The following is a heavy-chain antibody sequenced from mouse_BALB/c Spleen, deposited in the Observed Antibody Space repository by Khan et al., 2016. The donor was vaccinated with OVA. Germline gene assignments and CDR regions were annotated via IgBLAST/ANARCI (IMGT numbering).Heavy chain of an antibody. CDR2: INPTSAYT. V-gene: IGHV1-7*01. J-gene: IGHJ2*01. CDR3: ARDRIDY. CDR1: GYTFTTYW. Sequence: VQLQQSGAELAKPGASVKMSYKASGYTFTTYWMHWVKQRPGQGLEWIGYINPTSAYTDYNEKFKDKATLSADKSSSTAYMQLSSLTSEDSAVYYCARDRIDYWGQGTTLTVSS.